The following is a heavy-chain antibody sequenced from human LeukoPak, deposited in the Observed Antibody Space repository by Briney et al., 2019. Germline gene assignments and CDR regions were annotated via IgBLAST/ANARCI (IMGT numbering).Heavy chain of an antibody. CDR3: ARVATILPQWSHAFDI. J-gene: IGHJ3*02. CDR2: INPSGGST. Sequence: ASGKVSCKASGYTFTSYYMHWVRQAPGQGLEWMGIINPSGGSTSYAQKFQGRVTMTRDTSTSTVYMELSSLRSEDAAVYYCARVATILPQWSHAFDIWGQGTMVTVSS. CDR1: GYTFTSYY. D-gene: IGHD5-12*01. V-gene: IGHV1-46*01.